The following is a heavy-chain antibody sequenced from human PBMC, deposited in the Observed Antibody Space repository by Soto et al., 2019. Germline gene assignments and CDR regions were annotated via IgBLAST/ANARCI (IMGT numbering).Heavy chain of an antibody. Sequence: QVQLVESGGGVVQPGRSLRLSCTASGFTFSSYAMHWVRQAPGKGLEWVAVISYDGSNKYYADSVKGRFTISRDNSKNMLYLQMNGRRAEDTAVYYCARDVWGRYSSSWYGHEADDPNRDYGMDVWGQGTTVTVSS. V-gene: IGHV3-30-3*01. CDR3: ARDVWGRYSSSWYGHEADDPNRDYGMDV. CDR1: GFTFSSYA. J-gene: IGHJ6*02. CDR2: ISYDGSNK. D-gene: IGHD6-13*01.